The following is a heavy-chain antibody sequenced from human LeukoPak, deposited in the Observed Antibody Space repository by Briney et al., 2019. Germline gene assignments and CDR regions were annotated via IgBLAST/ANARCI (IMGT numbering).Heavy chain of an antibody. CDR2: IIPIFGTA. D-gene: IGHD2-2*01. V-gene: IGHV1-69*05. J-gene: IGHJ6*03. Sequence: ASVKVSCKASGYTFTSYGISWVRQAPGQGLEWMGGIIPIFGTANYAQKFQERVTITRDMSTSTAYMELSSLRSEDTAVYYCAADGGSDIVVVPAHYYYYMDVWGKGTTVTVSS. CDR3: AADGGSDIVVVPAHYYYYMDV. CDR1: GYTFTSYG.